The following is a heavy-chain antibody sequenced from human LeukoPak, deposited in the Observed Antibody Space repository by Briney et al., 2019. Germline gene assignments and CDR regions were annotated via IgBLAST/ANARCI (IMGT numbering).Heavy chain of an antibody. V-gene: IGHV4-31*02. Sequence: PSQTLSLTCTVSGSTISSGGYYWSWLGQDPGKGLEWIGYISCSGSPYYNPSLKRRVTISVDTSRNQFSLKLSSVTAADTAVYYCARGPHCSSTSCYSEYFHHWGQGTLVTVSS. CDR2: ISCSGSP. CDR3: ARGPHCSSTSCYSEYFHH. CDR1: GSTISSGGYY. J-gene: IGHJ1*01. D-gene: IGHD2-2*01.